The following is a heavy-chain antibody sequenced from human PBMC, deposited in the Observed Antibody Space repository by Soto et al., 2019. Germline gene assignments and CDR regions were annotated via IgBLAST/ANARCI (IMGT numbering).Heavy chain of an antibody. CDR1: GGTFSSYA. J-gene: IGHJ6*02. CDR3: ARGPLPYCDGRMDV. V-gene: IGHV1-69*01. D-gene: IGHD3-22*01. CDR2: IIPIFGTA. Sequence: QVQLGQSGGEVKKPGSSVKVSCKASGGTFSSYAISWVRQAPGQGLEWMGGIIPIFGTANYAQKFQGRVTITTHESTTTAYMELSTLRSEDMAVYYCARGPLPYCDGRMDVWGQRTTVTFSS.